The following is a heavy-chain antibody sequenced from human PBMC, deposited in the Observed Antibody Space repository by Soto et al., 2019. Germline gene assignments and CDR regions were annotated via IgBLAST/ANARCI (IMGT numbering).Heavy chain of an antibody. Sequence: EVQLLESGGDLVQPGVSRRLSCAASGFTFNNYAMSWVRQAPGKGLEWVSAISSSGYSTYYADSVKGRFTISRDNSTNTVYLQINNLRADDTAVYYCAKGSVVVAAKFDSWGQGTLVTVSS. V-gene: IGHV3-23*01. J-gene: IGHJ4*02. D-gene: IGHD2-21*02. CDR1: GFTFNNYA. CDR3: AKGSVVVAAKFDS. CDR2: ISSSGYST.